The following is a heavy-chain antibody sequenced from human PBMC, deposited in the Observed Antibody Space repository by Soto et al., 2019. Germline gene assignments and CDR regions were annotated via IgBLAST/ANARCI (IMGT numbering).Heavy chain of an antibody. CDR2: IFPSDSDT. Sequence: GESLKISCKGSGYTFTSYWIAWVRQMPGKGLEWMGIIFPSDSDTRYSPSFQGQVTISADKSISTAFLQWSSLKASDTAMYYCASSVVTPRTFDYWGQGTLVTVSS. CDR1: GYTFTSYW. J-gene: IGHJ4*02. CDR3: ASSVVTPRTFDY. V-gene: IGHV5-51*01. D-gene: IGHD2-21*02.